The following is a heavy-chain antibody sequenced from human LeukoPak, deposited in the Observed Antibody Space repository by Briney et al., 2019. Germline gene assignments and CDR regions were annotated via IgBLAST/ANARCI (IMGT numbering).Heavy chain of an antibody. CDR3: ARFSSSDSGGYLFDP. J-gene: IGHJ5*02. CDR2: ISAYNGYT. V-gene: IGHV1-18*01. D-gene: IGHD3-22*01. Sequence: ASVKVSCKASGYTFTSYGISWVRQAPGQGLEWMGWISAYNGYTNYAQKLQGKVTMTTDTSTSTAYMELRSLRSDDTAVYYCARFSSSDSGGYLFDPWGQGPLVPVSS. CDR1: GYTFTSYG.